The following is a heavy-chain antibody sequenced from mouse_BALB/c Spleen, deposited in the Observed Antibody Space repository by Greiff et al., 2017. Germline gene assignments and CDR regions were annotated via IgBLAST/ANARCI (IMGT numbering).Heavy chain of an antibody. CDR1: GYSITSDYA. J-gene: IGHJ3*01. Sequence: EVKLLESGPGLVKPSQSLSLTCTVTGYSITSDYAWNWIRQFPGNKLEWMGYISYSGSTSYNPSLKSRISITRDTSKNQFFLQLNSVTTEDTATYYCARHYGSAWFAYWGQGTLVTVSA. V-gene: IGHV3-2*02. CDR2: ISYSGST. CDR3: ARHYGSAWFAY. D-gene: IGHD1-1*01.